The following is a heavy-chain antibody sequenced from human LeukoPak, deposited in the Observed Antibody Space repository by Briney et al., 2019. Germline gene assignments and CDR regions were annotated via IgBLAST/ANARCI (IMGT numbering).Heavy chain of an antibody. CDR3: AKDNYDILTGYTSGPYYFDY. CDR2: IRYDGSNK. Sequence: PGGSLRLSCAASGFTFSSYGMHWVRQAPGKGLEWVAFIRYDGSNKYYADSVKGRFTISRDNSKNTLYLQMNSLRAEDTAVYYCAKDNYDILTGYTSGPYYFDYWGQGTLVTVSS. CDR1: GFTFSSYG. V-gene: IGHV3-30*02. J-gene: IGHJ4*02. D-gene: IGHD3-9*01.